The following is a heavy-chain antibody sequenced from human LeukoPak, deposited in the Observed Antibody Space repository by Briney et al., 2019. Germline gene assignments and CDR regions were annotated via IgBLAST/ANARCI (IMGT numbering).Heavy chain of an antibody. CDR2: IYHSGST. J-gene: IGHJ6*03. Sequence: PSETLSLTCTVSGYSISSGFYWGWIRQPPGKGLEWIGSIYHSGSTYYNPSLKSRVTISVDTSKNQFSLKLSSVTSADTAVYYCARGRQDVTMIVVVMTAVSYYLDVWGKGTTVTVS. CDR3: ARGRQDVTMIVVVMTAVSYYLDV. D-gene: IGHD3-22*01. CDR1: GYSISSGFY. V-gene: IGHV4-38-2*02.